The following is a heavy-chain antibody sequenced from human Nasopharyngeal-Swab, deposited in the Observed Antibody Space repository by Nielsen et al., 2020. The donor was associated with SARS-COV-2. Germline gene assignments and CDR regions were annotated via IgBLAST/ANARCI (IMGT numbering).Heavy chain of an antibody. Sequence: VRYIYYSGSTNYNPSLKSRVTISVGTSKNQFSLKLNSVTAADTAVYYCARCITVIQGGPYYYYFGMDVWGQGTTVTVSS. CDR3: ARCITVIQGGPYYYYFGMDV. CDR2: IYYSGST. J-gene: IGHJ6*02. D-gene: IGHD3-10*01. V-gene: IGHV4-59*01.